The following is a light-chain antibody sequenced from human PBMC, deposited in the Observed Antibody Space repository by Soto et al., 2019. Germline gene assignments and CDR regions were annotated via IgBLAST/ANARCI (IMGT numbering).Light chain of an antibody. CDR3: LQHNNYPWT. J-gene: IGKJ1*01. CDR2: LAS. V-gene: IGKV1-27*01. CDR1: QDISNY. Sequence: DIQMTQSPSSLSASVGDRVTITCRASQDISNYLAWYQQKPGKVPKLLIYLASTLQSGVPSRFSGSGSGTDFILTISSLQPEDFATYYCLQHNNYPWTFGQGTKVDIK.